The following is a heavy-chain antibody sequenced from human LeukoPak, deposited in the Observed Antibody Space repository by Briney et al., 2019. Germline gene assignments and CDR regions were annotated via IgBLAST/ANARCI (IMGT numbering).Heavy chain of an antibody. CDR3: ARVITSGYYFFDS. CDR1: PYSISSAYY. Sequence: SETLFLTCTVSPYSISSAYYWGWIRQPPGKGLGWIGSIYHSGNTYYTPSLKSRVTISVDTSKNQFSLNLSSVTAADTAVYYCARVITSGYYFFDSWGQGTLVTVSS. V-gene: IGHV4-38-2*02. J-gene: IGHJ4*02. CDR2: IYHSGNT. D-gene: IGHD3-22*01.